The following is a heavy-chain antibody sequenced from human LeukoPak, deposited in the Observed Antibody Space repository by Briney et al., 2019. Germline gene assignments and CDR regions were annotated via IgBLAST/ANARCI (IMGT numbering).Heavy chain of an antibody. D-gene: IGHD5-24*01. J-gene: IGHJ4*02. CDR2: IYSGGST. V-gene: IGHV3-66*01. Sequence: GGSLRLSCAASGFTVSSNYMSWVRQAPGKGLEWVSVIYSGGSTYYADSVKGRFTISRDNSKNTLYLQMNSLRAEDTAVYYCARGGEMATMYYFDYWGQGTLVTVSS. CDR1: GFTVSSNY. CDR3: ARGGEMATMYYFDY.